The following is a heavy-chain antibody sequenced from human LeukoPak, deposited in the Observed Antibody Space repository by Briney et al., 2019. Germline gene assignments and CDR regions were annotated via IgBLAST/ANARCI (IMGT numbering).Heavy chain of an antibody. Sequence: SVNVSCMASGGTFSSYAISWVRQAPGQGLEWMGGIIPIFGTANYAQKFQGRVTITADESTSTAYMELSSLRSEDTAVYYCASVVGYSYGFDYWGQGTLVTVSS. V-gene: IGHV1-69*13. J-gene: IGHJ4*02. CDR3: ASVVGYSYGFDY. CDR2: IIPIFGTA. CDR1: GGTFSSYA. D-gene: IGHD5-18*01.